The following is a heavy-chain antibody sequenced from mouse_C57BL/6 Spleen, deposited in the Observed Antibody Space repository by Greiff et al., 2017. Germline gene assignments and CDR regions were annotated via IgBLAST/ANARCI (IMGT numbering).Heavy chain of an antibody. CDR1: GYAFSSYW. D-gene: IGHD1-1*01. V-gene: IGHV1-80*01. Sequence: QVQLQQSGAELVTPGASVKISCKASGYAFSSYWMNWVKQRPGKGLEWIGQIFPGDGDTNYNGKFKGKATLTADKSSSTAYMELRSLTSEDTAGYYCARHYYGSYARDYWGQGTSVTVAS. CDR2: IFPGDGDT. J-gene: IGHJ4*01. CDR3: ARHYYGSYARDY.